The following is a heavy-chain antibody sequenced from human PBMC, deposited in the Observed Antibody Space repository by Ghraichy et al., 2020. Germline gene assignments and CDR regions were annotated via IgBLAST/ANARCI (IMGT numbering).Heavy chain of an antibody. Sequence: GGSLRLSCAASGFTFSSYGMHWVRQAPGKGLEWVAVIWYDGSNKYYADSVKGRFTISRDNSKNTLYLQMNSLRAEDTAVYYCARDLGSSSSTGYYYYYGMDVWGQGTTVTVSS. V-gene: IGHV3-33*08. CDR1: GFTFSSYG. CDR3: ARDLGSSSSTGYYYYYGMDV. J-gene: IGHJ6*02. CDR2: IWYDGSNK. D-gene: IGHD6-6*01.